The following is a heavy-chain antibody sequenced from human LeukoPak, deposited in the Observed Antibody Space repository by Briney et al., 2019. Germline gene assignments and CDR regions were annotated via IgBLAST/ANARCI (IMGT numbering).Heavy chain of an antibody. CDR1: GFTFNRFY. CDR3: VKDRSIAAPNNDFFDS. CDR2: ISSNGATT. Sequence: GGSLRLSCSASGFTFNRFYLHWVRQAPGKGLEFVSHISSNGATTYYADSVKGRYTISRDNSKNTLYLQMSSLRADDTAVYYCVKDRSIAAPNNDFFDSWGQGALVTVSS. J-gene: IGHJ4*02. D-gene: IGHD6-6*01. V-gene: IGHV3-64D*06.